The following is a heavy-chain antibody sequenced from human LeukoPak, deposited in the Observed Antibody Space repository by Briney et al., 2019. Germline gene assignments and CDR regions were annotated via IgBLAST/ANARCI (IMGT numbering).Heavy chain of an antibody. CDR2: IYYSGST. D-gene: IGHD6-19*01. CDR1: GGSISSSSYY. CDR3: ARLGGDTCGWWAFDY. J-gene: IGHJ4*02. Sequence: PSETLSLTCTVSGGSISSSSYYWGWIRQPPGKGLEWIGNIYYSGSTYYNPSLKSRVTISVDTSKTHFSLKLTSVTAADTAVYYCARLGGDTCGWWAFDYWGQGTLVTVSS. V-gene: IGHV4-39*02.